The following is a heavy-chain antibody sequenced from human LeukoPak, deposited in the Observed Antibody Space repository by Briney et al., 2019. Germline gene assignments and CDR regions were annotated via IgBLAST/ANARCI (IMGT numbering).Heavy chain of an antibody. D-gene: IGHD6-19*01. V-gene: IGHV4-34*01. Sequence: PSETLSLTCAVYGGSFSGYYWIWIRQPPGKGLEWIGEINHSGSTNYNPSLKSRVTISVDTSKNQFSLKLSSVTAADTAVYYCARSRGYSSGWYGDDWGQGTLVTVSS. J-gene: IGHJ4*02. CDR1: GGSFSGYY. CDR2: INHSGST. CDR3: ARSRGYSSGWYGDD.